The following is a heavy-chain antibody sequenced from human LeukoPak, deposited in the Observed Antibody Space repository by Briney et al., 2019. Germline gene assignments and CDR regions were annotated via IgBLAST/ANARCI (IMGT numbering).Heavy chain of an antibody. CDR3: AKDGGFRYSSSWYEVDY. CDR1: GFTFSSYA. Sequence: GGSLRLSCAASGFTFSSYAMSWVRQAPGKGLEWVSAISGSGGSTYYADSVKGRFTISRDNSKNTLYLQMNSLRAEDTAVYYCAKDGGFRYSSSWYEVDYWGQGTLVTVSS. D-gene: IGHD6-13*01. J-gene: IGHJ4*02. CDR2: ISGSGGST. V-gene: IGHV3-23*01.